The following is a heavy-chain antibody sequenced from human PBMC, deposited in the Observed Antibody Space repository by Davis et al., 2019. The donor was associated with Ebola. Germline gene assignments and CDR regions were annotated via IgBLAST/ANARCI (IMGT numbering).Heavy chain of an antibody. CDR2: IYYSGST. CDR1: GGSVSSGGHY. D-gene: IGHD2-15*01. Sequence: MPSETLSLTCTVPGGSVSSGGHYWSWIRQPPGKGLEWIAYIYYSGSTHYNPSLKSRATISVDTSRNQFSLRLSSVTAADTAVYYCARGGGSHAFDIWGQGTMVTVSS. CDR3: ARGGGSHAFDI. J-gene: IGHJ3*02. V-gene: IGHV4-61*08.